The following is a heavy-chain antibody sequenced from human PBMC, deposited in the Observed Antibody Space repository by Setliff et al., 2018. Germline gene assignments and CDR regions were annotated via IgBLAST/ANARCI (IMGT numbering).Heavy chain of an antibody. V-gene: IGHV1-18*01. D-gene: IGHD3-3*01. J-gene: IGHJ6*03. Sequence: VASVKVSCKASGYTFTSYGISWVRQAPGQGLEWMGWISAYNGNTNYAQKLQGRVTMTTDTSTSTAYMELRSLRSDDTAVYYCARVWNYNFWSGYPRGLYYMDVWGKGTTVTVSS. CDR2: ISAYNGNT. CDR1: GYTFTSYG. CDR3: ARVWNYNFWSGYPRGLYYMDV.